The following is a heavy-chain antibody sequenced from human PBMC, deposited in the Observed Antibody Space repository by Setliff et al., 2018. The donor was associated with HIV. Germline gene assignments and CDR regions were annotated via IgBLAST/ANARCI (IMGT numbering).Heavy chain of an antibody. V-gene: IGHV3-23*01. CDR2: ISAGGYST. Sequence: GGPLRLSCAASGYTFSNYAMTWVRQAPGKGLEWVSGISAGGYSTYYADSVKGRFTISRDNSKNTLYLQMNNLRAEDTAVYYCARRGFVSAWYDKPIYFYYYMDVWGKGTTVTVSS. CDR3: ARRGFVSAWYDKPIYFYYYMDV. J-gene: IGHJ6*03. CDR1: GYTFSNYA. D-gene: IGHD6-19*01.